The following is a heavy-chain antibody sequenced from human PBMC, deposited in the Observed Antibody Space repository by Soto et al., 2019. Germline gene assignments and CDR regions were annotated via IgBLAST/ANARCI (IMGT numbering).Heavy chain of an antibody. CDR1: GGSFSGYY. V-gene: IGHV4-34*01. J-gene: IGHJ5*02. CDR2: IDHSGYT. Sequence: SETLSLTCAVYGGSFSGYYWNWIRQPPGKGLEWIGEIDHSGYTNCNPSLKSRVTISVDTSKNQFSLRLTSVTAADTAVYYCARVRDWFDPWGQGTLVT. D-gene: IGHD3-3*01. CDR3: ARVRDWFDP.